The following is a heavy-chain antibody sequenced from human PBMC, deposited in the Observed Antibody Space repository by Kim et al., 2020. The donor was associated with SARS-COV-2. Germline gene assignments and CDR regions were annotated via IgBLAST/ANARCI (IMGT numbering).Heavy chain of an antibody. D-gene: IGHD1-1*01. Sequence: YADSVKGRFTISRDNAKNSLYLQMNSLRAEDTALYYCAKDSSVQLERPDYWGQGTLVTVSS. CDR3: AKDSSVQLERPDY. V-gene: IGHV3-9*01. J-gene: IGHJ4*02.